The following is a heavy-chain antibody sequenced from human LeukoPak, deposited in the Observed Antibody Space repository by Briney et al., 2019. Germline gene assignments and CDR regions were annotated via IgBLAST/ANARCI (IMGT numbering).Heavy chain of an antibody. V-gene: IGHV3-48*04. D-gene: IGHD3-10*01. Sequence: GGSLRLSCAASGFTFSSYSMNWVRQAPGKGLEWVSSISSSGSTIYYADSVKGRFTISRDNAKNSLYLQMNSLRAEDTAVYYCARVRGEAFDIWGQGTMVTVSS. CDR1: GFTFSSYS. CDR3: ARVRGEAFDI. J-gene: IGHJ3*02. CDR2: ISSSGSTI.